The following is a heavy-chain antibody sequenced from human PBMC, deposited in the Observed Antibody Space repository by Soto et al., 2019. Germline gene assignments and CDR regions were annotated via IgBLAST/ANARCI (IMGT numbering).Heavy chain of an antibody. D-gene: IGHD2-15*01. CDR1: GGSISSYY. J-gene: IGHJ5*02. Sequence: QVQLQESGPGLVKPSETLSLTCTVSGGSISSYYWSWIRQPPGKGLEWIGYIYYSGCTNYNPSLKSRVTISVDTSKNQFSLKLSSVTAADTAVYYCARQGGGWSWFDPWGQGTLVTVSS. CDR3: ARQGGGWSWFDP. CDR2: IYYSGCT. V-gene: IGHV4-59*08.